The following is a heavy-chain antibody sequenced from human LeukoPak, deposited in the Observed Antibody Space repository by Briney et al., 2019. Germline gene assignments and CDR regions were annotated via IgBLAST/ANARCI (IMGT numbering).Heavy chain of an antibody. CDR2: ISAYNGNT. Sequence: ASVKVSCKASGYTFTSYGISWVRQAPGQGLEWMGWISAYNGNTNYAQKLQGRVTMTTDTSTSTAYMELRSLRSDDTAVYYCARDSLTTVTPGRFDPWGQGTLVTVSS. D-gene: IGHD4-17*01. CDR3: ARDSLTTVTPGRFDP. CDR1: GYTFTSYG. J-gene: IGHJ5*02. V-gene: IGHV1-18*01.